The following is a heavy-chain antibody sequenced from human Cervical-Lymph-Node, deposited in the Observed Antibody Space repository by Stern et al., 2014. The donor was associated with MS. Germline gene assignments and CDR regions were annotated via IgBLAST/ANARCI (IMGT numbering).Heavy chain of an antibody. V-gene: IGHV4-34*01. CDR2: INHSGST. CDR1: GGSFSGYY. Sequence: QVQLQQWGAGLLKPSETLSLTCAVYGGSFSGYYWSWIRQPPGKGLEWIGEINHSGSTNYNPSLKSRVTISVDTSKNQFSLKLSSVTAADTAVYYCARESKKAIDYWGQGTLVTVSS. J-gene: IGHJ4*02. CDR3: ARESKKAIDY.